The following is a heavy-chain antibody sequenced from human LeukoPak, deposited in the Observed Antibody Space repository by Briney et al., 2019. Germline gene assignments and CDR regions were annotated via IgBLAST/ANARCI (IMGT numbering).Heavy chain of an antibody. J-gene: IGHJ6*02. CDR1: GFTFSSHA. D-gene: IGHD2-2*01. CDR2: ISSNGGST. CDR3: VRWGIVVVPASYYYGMDV. V-gene: IGHV3-64D*06. Sequence: GGSLRLSCSASGFTFSSHAMHWVRQAPGKGLEYVSAISSNGGSTYYADSVKGRFTISRDNSKNTLYLQMSSLRAEDTAVYYCVRWGIVVVPASYYYGMDVWGQGTTVTVSS.